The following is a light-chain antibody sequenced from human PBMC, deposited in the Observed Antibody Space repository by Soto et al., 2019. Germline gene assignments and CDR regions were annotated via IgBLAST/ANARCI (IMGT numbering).Light chain of an antibody. V-gene: IGKV3-20*01. CDR1: QTVRNNY. J-gene: IGKJ2*01. Sequence: ETVLTQSPGTLSLSPGERATLSCRASQTVRNNYLAWYQQKPGQAPRLLIYGASSRATGIPDRFSGSGSGTDFTLTISSLQPEDVATYYCQQTFSPPYTFGQGTKLEIK. CDR2: GAS. CDR3: QQTFSPPYT.